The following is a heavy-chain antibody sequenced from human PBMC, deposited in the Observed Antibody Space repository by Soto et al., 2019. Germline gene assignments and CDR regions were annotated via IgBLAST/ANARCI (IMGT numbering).Heavy chain of an antibody. Sequence: PSETLSLTCTVSGGSISSSSYYWGWIRQPPGKGLEWIGSIYYSGSTYYNPSLKSRVTISVDTSKNQFSLKLSSVTAADTAVYYCARVRYFDWLLNNWFDPWGQGTLVTVSS. V-gene: IGHV4-39*01. D-gene: IGHD3-9*01. CDR3: ARVRYFDWLLNNWFDP. CDR1: GGSISSSSYY. CDR2: IYYSGST. J-gene: IGHJ5*02.